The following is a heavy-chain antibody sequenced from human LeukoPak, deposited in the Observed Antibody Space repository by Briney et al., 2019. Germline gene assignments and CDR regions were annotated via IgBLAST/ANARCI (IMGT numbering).Heavy chain of an antibody. V-gene: IGHV3-66*01. CDR3: AQAATNQRFDY. CDR1: GFTVSSNY. J-gene: IGHJ4*02. Sequence: GGSLRLSCAASGFTVSSNYMSWVRQAPGKGLEWVSVIYSGGSTYYADSLKGRFTISRDNSKNTLYLQMNSLRAEDTAVYYCAQAATNQRFDYWGQGTLVTVSS. CDR2: IYSGGST. D-gene: IGHD2-15*01.